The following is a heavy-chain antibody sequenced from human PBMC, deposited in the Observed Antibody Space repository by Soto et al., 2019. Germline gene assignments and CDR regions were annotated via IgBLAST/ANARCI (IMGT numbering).Heavy chain of an antibody. J-gene: IGHJ6*02. CDR2: ISYDGSNK. D-gene: IGHD3-16*02. V-gene: IGHV3-30*18. CDR1: GFTFSSYG. Sequence: GGSLRLSCAASGFTFSSYGMHWVRQAPGKGLEWVAVISYDGSNKYYADSVKGRFTISRDNSKNTLYLQMNSLRAEDTAVYYCAKDRLTFGGVIAPSYYYYGMDVWGQGTTVTVSS. CDR3: AKDRLTFGGVIAPSYYYYGMDV.